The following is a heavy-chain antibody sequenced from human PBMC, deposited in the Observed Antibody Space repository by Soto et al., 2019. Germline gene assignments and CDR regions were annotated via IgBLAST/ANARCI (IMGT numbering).Heavy chain of an antibody. D-gene: IGHD2-15*01. V-gene: IGHV3-30-3*01. J-gene: IGHJ4*02. CDR3: VRDTGVVVVAATLDY. Sequence: QVQLVESGGGVVQPGRSLRLSCAASGFTFSSYAMHWVRQAPGKGLEWVAVISYDGSNKYYADSVKGRFTISRDNSKNTLYLQMNSLRAEDTAVYYCVRDTGVVVVAATLDYWGQGTLVTVSS. CDR2: ISYDGSNK. CDR1: GFTFSSYA.